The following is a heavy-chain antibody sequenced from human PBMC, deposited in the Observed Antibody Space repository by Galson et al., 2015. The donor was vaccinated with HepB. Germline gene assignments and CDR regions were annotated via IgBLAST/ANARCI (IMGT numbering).Heavy chain of an antibody. J-gene: IGHJ4*02. CDR2: IVGSGGGT. CDR1: GFTFSSFG. D-gene: IGHD2/OR15-2a*01. Sequence: SLRLSCAASGFTFSSFGVAWVRQAPGKGLEWVSSIVGSGGGTVYADSVKGRFTISRDNSRNTLYLQMSSLRAEDTAVYHCARGGGGFLDSWGQGTLVTVSS. CDR3: ARGGGGFLDS. V-gene: IGHV3-23*01.